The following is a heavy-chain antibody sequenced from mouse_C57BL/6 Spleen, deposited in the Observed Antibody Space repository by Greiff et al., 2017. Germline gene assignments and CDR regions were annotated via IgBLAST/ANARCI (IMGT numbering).Heavy chain of an antibody. J-gene: IGHJ1*03. Sequence: DVQLQESGAELVRPGASVKLSCTASGFNIKDDYMHWVKQRPEQGLEWIGWIDPENGDTEYASKFQGKATITADTSSNTAYLQLSSLTSEDTAVYYCTIHYYGSSSYWYFDVWGTGTTVTVSS. CDR2: IDPENGDT. CDR3: TIHYYGSSSYWYFDV. V-gene: IGHV14-4*01. CDR1: GFNIKDDY. D-gene: IGHD1-1*01.